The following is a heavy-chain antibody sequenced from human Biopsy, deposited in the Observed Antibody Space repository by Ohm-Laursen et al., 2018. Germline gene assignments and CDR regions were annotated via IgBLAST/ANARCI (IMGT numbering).Heavy chain of an antibody. CDR1: GGPSINYA. D-gene: IGHD3-3*01. V-gene: IGHV1-69*04. J-gene: IGHJ4*02. Sequence: GASVKVSCKASGGPSINYAFSWVRQAPGQGLEWVGRIVPILGHLNYAQRFQGRVSITADKSTTYVYMELSRLTSGDTAVYYCAADADGYYTEFDYWGPGTLGTVSS. CDR3: AADADGYYTEFDY. CDR2: IVPILGHL.